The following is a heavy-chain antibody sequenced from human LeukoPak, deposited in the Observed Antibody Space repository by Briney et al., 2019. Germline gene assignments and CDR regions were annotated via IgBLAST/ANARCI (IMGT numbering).Heavy chain of an antibody. CDR2: IFYSGAT. D-gene: IGHD6-19*01. V-gene: IGHV4-39*01. CDR1: GDSISINYN. Sequence: SETLSLTCTVSGDSISINYNWGWIRQPPGKGLEWIGSIFYSGATYYSPSLKSRVTISVDTSKNQFSLKLSSMTVADTAVYYCVRHQQWLLFPDYWGQGTLVTVSS. CDR3: VRHQQWLLFPDY. J-gene: IGHJ4*02.